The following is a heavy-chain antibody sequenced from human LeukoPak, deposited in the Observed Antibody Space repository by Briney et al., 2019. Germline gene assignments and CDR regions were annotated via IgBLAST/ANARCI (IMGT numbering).Heavy chain of an antibody. J-gene: IGHJ4*02. D-gene: IGHD6-25*01. CDR3: AKRLDSLSGY. V-gene: IGHV3-30*02. Sequence: GGSLRLSCAASGFTFSSYGMHWVRQAPGKGLEWVAFMRSDETNTYTADSVKGRFTISRDNSRSTLYLQMHSLRAEDTAVYYCAKRLDSLSGYWGQGTLVTVSS. CDR1: GFTFSSYG. CDR2: MRSDETNT.